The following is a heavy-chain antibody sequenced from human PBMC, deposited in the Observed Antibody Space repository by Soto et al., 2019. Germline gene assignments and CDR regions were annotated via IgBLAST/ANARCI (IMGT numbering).Heavy chain of an antibody. Sequence: ASVKVSCKASGYTFTSYDINWVRQATGQGLEWMGWINPNSGNTGYAQKFQGRVTMTRNTSISTAYMELSSLRSEDTAVYYCARERTGTTSMDVWGQGTTVTV. CDR3: ARERTGTTSMDV. J-gene: IGHJ6*02. V-gene: IGHV1-8*01. D-gene: IGHD1-1*01. CDR2: INPNSGNT. CDR1: GYTFTSYD.